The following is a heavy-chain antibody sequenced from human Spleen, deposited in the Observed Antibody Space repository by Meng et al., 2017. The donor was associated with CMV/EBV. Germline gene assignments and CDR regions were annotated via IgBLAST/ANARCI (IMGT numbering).Heavy chain of an antibody. J-gene: IGHJ5*02. CDR3: AREGAESLDP. V-gene: IGHV1-46*01. CDR1: GYTFISYF. Sequence: KVSCQASGYTFISYFIPWAREAPGHGLEWMGIINPNGGTTTYSQKFQGRVTMTRDTSTSTVYMQLSSLRSDDTAVYYCAREGAESLDPWGQGTLVTVSS. D-gene: IGHD4/OR15-4a*01. CDR2: INPNGGTT.